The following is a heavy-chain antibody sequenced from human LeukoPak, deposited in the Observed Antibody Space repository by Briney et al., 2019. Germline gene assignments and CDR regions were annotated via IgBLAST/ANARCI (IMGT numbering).Heavy chain of an antibody. Sequence: GGSLRLSCAASGFTLSSYSMNWVRQAPGKGLEWVSSITSSGTYIYYADSVKGRFTISRDDAKNSLYLQMNSLRAEDTAVYYCAREFSSSSDSDYWGQGTLVTVSS. J-gene: IGHJ4*02. CDR2: ITSSGTYI. V-gene: IGHV3-21*01. CDR1: GFTLSSYS. D-gene: IGHD6-6*01. CDR3: AREFSSSSDSDY.